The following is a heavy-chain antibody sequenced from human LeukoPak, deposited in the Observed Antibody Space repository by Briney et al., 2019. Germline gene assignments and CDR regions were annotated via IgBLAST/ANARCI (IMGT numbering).Heavy chain of an antibody. D-gene: IGHD3-10*01. J-gene: IGHJ4*02. CDR3: ARGREIHGGSDTKLDGY. CDR1: GYSFTDYY. V-gene: IGHV1-2*02. Sequence: EASVKVSCKASGYSFTDYYMHWVRQAPGQGLEWMGWISPRSGDTSYAQKFQGRVTMTRDTSINTVDMDLSGLTSDDTAVFYCARGREIHGGSDTKLDGYWGQGTLVTVSS. CDR2: ISPRSGDT.